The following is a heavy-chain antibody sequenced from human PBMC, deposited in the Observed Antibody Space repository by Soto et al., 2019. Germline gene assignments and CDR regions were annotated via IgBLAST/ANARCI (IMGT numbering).Heavy chain of an antibody. J-gene: IGHJ1*01. CDR1: GYIFTAYS. CDR2: VNTSGGSA. Sequence: GASVKVACKTSGYIFTAYSMHWVRQAPGQGLEWMGVVNTSGGSAHYAQSFEGRVTLTRDTSTSTFYMELSSLRSEDTAVYYCAREENCRGGTCYSEYFHHWGQGTLVTVS. V-gene: IGHV1-46*01. D-gene: IGHD2-15*01. CDR3: AREENCRGGTCYSEYFHH.